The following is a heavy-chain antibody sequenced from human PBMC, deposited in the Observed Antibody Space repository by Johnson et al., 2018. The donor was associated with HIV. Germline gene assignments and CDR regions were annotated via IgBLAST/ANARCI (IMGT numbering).Heavy chain of an antibody. CDR3: ARDGTTGPSGDAYDI. D-gene: IGHD4-17*01. CDR2: IGTAGDT. CDR1: GFTFSNYD. J-gene: IGHJ3*02. Sequence: EVQLVESGGGLIQPGGSLRLSCAASGFTFSNYDMYWVRQATGKGLEWVSGIGTAGDTHYADSVKGRFTISRDNSKNTLYLQTNSLRAEDTAVYYCARDGTTGPSGDAYDIWGQGTMVTVSS. V-gene: IGHV3-13*01.